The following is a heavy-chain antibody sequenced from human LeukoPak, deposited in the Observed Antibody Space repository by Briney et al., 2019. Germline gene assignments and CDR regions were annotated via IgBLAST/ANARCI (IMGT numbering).Heavy chain of an antibody. CDR2: INGGGGRT. CDR1: GFTFSSYA. CDR3: ARSGSYRKAFDI. Sequence: GGSLRLSCAASGFTFSSYAMGWVHQAPGKGLEWVSAINGGGGRTYYADSVKGRFTISRDNSKNTLYLQMNSLRAEDTAVYYCARSGSYRKAFDIWGQGTMVTVSS. D-gene: IGHD1-26*01. J-gene: IGHJ3*02. V-gene: IGHV3-23*01.